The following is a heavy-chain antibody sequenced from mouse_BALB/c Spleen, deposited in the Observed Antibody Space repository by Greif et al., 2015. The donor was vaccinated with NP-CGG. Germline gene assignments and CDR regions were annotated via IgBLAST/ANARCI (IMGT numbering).Heavy chain of an antibody. D-gene: IGHD4-1*01. CDR1: GYTFTSYY. V-gene: IGHV1S81*02. J-gene: IGHJ4*01. Sequence: QVQLQQSGAELVKPGASVKLSCKASGYTFTSYYMYWVKQRPGQGLEWIGGINPSNGGTNFNEKFKSKATPTVDKSSSTAYMQLSSLTSEDSAVYYCTRWGWDAMDYWGQGTSVTVSS. CDR3: TRWGWDAMDY. CDR2: INPSNGGT.